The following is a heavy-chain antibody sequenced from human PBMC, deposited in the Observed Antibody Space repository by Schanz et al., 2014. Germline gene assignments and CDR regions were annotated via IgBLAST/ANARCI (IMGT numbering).Heavy chain of an antibody. V-gene: IGHV1-69*04. J-gene: IGHJ4*02. CDR2: ILPILGIG. D-gene: IGHD4-17*01. CDR1: GGTFSSQA. CDR3: ARGQGGGDQAEAFDS. Sequence: KASGGTFSSQAISLLRHAPGHGREWMGRILPILGIGNYAQKVQGRVSIPADKSTSTAYIEVRRRRPEETAVYYCARGQGGGDQAEAFDSWGQGTVVNVSS.